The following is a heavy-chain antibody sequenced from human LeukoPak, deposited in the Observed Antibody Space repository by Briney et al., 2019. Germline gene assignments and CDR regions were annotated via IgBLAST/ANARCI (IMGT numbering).Heavy chain of an antibody. Sequence: SVKVSCKASGGTFSSYAISWVRQAPGQGLEWMGRIIPIFGTANYAQKFQGRVTITADESTSTAYMELSSLRSEDTAVYYCASSSSSHYYFDYWGQGTLVTVSS. CDR2: IIPIFGTA. CDR3: ASSSSSHYYFDY. V-gene: IGHV1-69*13. J-gene: IGHJ4*02. D-gene: IGHD6-6*01. CDR1: GGTFSSYA.